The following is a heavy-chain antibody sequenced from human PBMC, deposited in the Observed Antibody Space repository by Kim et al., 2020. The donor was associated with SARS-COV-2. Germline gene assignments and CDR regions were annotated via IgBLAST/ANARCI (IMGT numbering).Heavy chain of an antibody. V-gene: IGHV3-33*03. D-gene: IGHD1-26*01. Sequence: YADSVRGRFTISRDNSNSIHFLQMNRLRAEDTALYYCARTPYSGTYWDFDPWGQGTLVTVSS. J-gene: IGHJ5*02. CDR3: ARTPYSGTYWDFDP.